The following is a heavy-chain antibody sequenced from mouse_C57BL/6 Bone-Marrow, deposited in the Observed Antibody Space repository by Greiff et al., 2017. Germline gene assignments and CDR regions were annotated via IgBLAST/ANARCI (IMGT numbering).Heavy chain of an antibody. CDR1: GYTFTDYE. Sequence: VQLQQSGAELVRPGASVTLSCKASGYTFTDYEMHWVKQTPVHGLEWIGAIDPETGGTAYNQKFKGKAILTADKSSSTAYMELRSLTSEDSAVYYCTRRYYDYGVGFAYWGQGTLVTVSA. CDR2: IDPETGGT. J-gene: IGHJ3*01. D-gene: IGHD2-4*01. V-gene: IGHV1-15*01. CDR3: TRRYYDYGVGFAY.